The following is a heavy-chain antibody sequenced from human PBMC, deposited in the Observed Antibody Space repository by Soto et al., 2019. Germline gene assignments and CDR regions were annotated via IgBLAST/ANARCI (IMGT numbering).Heavy chain of an antibody. V-gene: IGHV3-21*01. J-gene: IGHJ4*02. D-gene: IGHD3-9*01. CDR3: ARGYDILTGQPFAY. CDR2: ISSSSSYI. CDR1: GFTFSSYS. Sequence: EVQLVESGGGLVKPGGSLRLSCAASGFTFSSYSMNWVRQAPGKGLEWVSSISSSSSYIYYADSVKGRFTISRDNAKNSLYLQMNSLRAEDTAVYYCARGYDILTGQPFAYWGQGTLVTVSS.